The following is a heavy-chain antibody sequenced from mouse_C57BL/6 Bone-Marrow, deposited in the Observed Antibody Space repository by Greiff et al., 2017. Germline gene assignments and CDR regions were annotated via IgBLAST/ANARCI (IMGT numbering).Heavy chain of an antibody. Sequence: QVQLQQSGAELVRPGTSVKVSCKASGYAFTNYLIEWVQQRPGQGLEWIGVINPGSGGTNYNEKFKGKATLTADKSSSTAYMQLSSLTSEDSAVYFCARRRWLLQDYWGKGTTLTVSS. D-gene: IGHD2-3*01. CDR1: GYAFTNYL. J-gene: IGHJ2*01. CDR2: INPGSGGT. V-gene: IGHV1-54*01. CDR3: ARRRWLLQDY.